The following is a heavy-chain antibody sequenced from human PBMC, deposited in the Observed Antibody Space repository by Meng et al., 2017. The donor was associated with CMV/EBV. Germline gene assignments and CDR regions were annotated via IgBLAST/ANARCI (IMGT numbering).Heavy chain of an antibody. D-gene: IGHD6-13*01. Sequence: SETLSLTCTVSGGSVSSSRHYWGWIRQPPGKGLEWIGTIYYSGTTYYNPSLKSRVTISVDTSKNQFSLKLSSVTAADTAVCYCARDAAPPYSSTWYIDYRGQGTLVTVSS. CDR2: IYYSGTT. CDR1: GGSVSSSRHY. CDR3: ARDAAPPYSSTWYIDY. J-gene: IGHJ4*02. V-gene: IGHV4-39*07.